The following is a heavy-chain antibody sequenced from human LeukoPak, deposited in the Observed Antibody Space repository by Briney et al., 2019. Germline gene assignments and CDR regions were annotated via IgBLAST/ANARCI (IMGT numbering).Heavy chain of an antibody. CDR2: IKQDGSEK. J-gene: IGHJ4*02. D-gene: IGHD1-1*01. CDR3: ARATTPYWVGY. CDR1: GFTFSSYW. V-gene: IGHV3-7*01. Sequence: TGGSLRLSFAASGFTFSSYWMSWVRQAPGKGLEWVANIKQDGSEKYYVDSVKGRFTISRDNAKNSLYLQMNSLRAEDTAVYYCARATTPYWVGYWGQGTLVTVSS.